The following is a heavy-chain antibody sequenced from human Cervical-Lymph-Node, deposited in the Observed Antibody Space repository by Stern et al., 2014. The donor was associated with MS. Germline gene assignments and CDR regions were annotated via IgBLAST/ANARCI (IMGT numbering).Heavy chain of an antibody. V-gene: IGHV3-30*04. Sequence: QLLESGGGVVQPGRPLRLSCAASGFVFRRYALHWVRQAPGKGLEWMALISYDGRDKYYPDSVKGRFTVSRDNSNNTVDLEMNSLRLEDTAVYYCAKGGSGSYLDWGQGSLVTVSS. CDR2: ISYDGRDK. D-gene: IGHD1-26*01. J-gene: IGHJ4*02. CDR3: AKGGSGSYLD. CDR1: GFVFRRYA.